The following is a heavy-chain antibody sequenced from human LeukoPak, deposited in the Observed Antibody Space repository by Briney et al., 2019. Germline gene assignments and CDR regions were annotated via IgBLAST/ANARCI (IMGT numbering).Heavy chain of an antibody. Sequence: SETLSLTCSVSGDSVSRSDSYWDWIRQPPGKGLEWIGTIYFSGRTYYSPSLKSRVTMSVDPSNNQFSLNLRSVTAADTALYYCARRRYYDGSGYLEWGQGTLLSVSS. J-gene: IGHJ1*01. D-gene: IGHD3-22*01. CDR2: IYFSGRT. CDR3: ARRRYYDGSGYLE. V-gene: IGHV4-39*01. CDR1: GDSVSRSDSY.